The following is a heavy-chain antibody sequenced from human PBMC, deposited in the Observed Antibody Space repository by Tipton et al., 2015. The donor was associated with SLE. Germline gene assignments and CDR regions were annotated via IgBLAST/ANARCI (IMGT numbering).Heavy chain of an antibody. V-gene: IGHV4-39*07. CDR3: ARGYFGGLRLLGY. J-gene: IGHJ4*02. Sequence: LRLSCTVSGGSISSSSYYWGWIRQPPGKGLEWIGSIYYSGSTYYNPSLKSRVTISVDTSKNQFSLKLNSVTAADTAVYYCARGYFGGLRLLGYWGQGTLVTVSS. CDR1: GGSISSSSYY. CDR2: IYYSGST. D-gene: IGHD3-16*01.